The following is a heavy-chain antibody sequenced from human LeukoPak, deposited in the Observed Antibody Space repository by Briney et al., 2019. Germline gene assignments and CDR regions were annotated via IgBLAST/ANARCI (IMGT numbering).Heavy chain of an antibody. Sequence: GGSLRLSCAASGFTFTSYAMNWVRQAPGKGLGWVSGINWNGGSTGYADSVKGRFTISRDNAKNSLYLQMNCLRAEDTALYYCARDNYGSGSYADWGQGTLVTVSS. CDR3: ARDNYGSGSYAD. V-gene: IGHV3-20*04. J-gene: IGHJ4*02. CDR2: INWNGGST. CDR1: GFTFTSYA. D-gene: IGHD3-10*01.